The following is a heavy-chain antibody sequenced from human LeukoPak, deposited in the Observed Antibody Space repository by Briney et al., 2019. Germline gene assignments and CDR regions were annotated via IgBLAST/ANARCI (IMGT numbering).Heavy chain of an antibody. CDR1: GITFSSYG. V-gene: IGHV3-48*04. D-gene: IGHD2-15*01. CDR3: ARDYCSGGSCYQILT. Sequence: GGSLRLSCAASGITFSSYGMNWVRQAPGKGLEWVSYITTSGTIHYADSVKGRFTISRDNAKNSLYLQMNSLRAEDTAVYYCARDYCSGGSCYQILTWGQGTLVTVSS. CDR2: ITTSGTI. J-gene: IGHJ5*02.